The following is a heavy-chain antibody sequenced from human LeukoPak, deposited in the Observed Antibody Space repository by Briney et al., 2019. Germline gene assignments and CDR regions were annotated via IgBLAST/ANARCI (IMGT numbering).Heavy chain of an antibody. CDR3: ARDQDYAFWSDRVRGTFPY. V-gene: IGHV3-30-3*01. CDR1: GFTFSSYA. D-gene: IGHD3-3*01. J-gene: IGHJ4*02. Sequence: HPGGSLRLSCAASGFTFSSYAMHWVRQAPGKGLEWVAVISYDGSNKYYADSVKGRFTISRDNSKNTLYLQMNSLRAEDTAVYYCARDQDYAFWSDRVRGTFPYWGQGTLVTVSS. CDR2: ISYDGSNK.